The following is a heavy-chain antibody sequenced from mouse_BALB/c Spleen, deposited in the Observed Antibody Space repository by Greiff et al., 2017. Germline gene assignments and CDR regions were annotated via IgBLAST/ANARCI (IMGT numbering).Heavy chain of an antibody. D-gene: IGHD1-1*01. J-gene: IGHJ1*01. Sequence: QVQLQQSGAELAKPGASVKMSCKASGYTFTSYWMHWVKQRPGQGLEWIGYINPSTGYTEYNQKFKDKATLTADKSSSTAYMQLSSLTSEDSAVYYCARGDYGSSYGWYFDVWGAGTTVTVSS. CDR2: INPSTGYT. CDR3: ARGDYGSSYGWYFDV. CDR1: GYTFTSYW. V-gene: IGHV1-7*01.